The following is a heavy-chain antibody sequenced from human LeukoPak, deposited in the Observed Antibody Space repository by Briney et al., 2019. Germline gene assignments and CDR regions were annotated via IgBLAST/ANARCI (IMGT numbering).Heavy chain of an antibody. CDR3: ARDHDYVWGSFLGYYYYYGMDV. J-gene: IGHJ6*02. CDR2: ISAYNGNT. D-gene: IGHD3-16*01. Sequence: APVKVSCKASGYTFTSYGISWVRQAPGQGLEWMGWISAYNGNTNYAQKLQGRVTMTTDTSTSTAYMELRSLRSDDTAMYCCARDHDYVWGSFLGYYYYYGMDVWGQGTTVTVSS. V-gene: IGHV1-18*01. CDR1: GYTFTSYG.